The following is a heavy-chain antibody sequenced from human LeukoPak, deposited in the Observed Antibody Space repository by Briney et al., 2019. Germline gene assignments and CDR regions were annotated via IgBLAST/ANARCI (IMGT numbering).Heavy chain of an antibody. V-gene: IGHV3-7*01. J-gene: IGHJ4*02. D-gene: IGHD2-2*01. CDR3: AKDLPALDFDY. Sequence: GGSLRLSCAASGFTFSSYWMSWVRQAPGKGLEWVANIKQDGSAKYYADSVKGRFTISRDNSKNTLYLQMNSLRAEDTAVYYCAKDLPALDFDYWGQGTLVTVSS. CDR1: GFTFSSYW. CDR2: IKQDGSAK.